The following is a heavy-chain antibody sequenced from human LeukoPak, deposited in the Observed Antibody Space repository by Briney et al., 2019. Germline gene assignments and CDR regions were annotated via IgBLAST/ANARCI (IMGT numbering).Heavy chain of an antibody. V-gene: IGHV1-69*13. D-gene: IGHD3-22*01. J-gene: IGHJ6*02. CDR3: ARVPTWDNYYDSSGYYYYYGMDV. Sequence: GASVKVSCKASGGTFSSYAISWVRQAPGQGLEWMGGIIPIFGTANYAQKFQGRVTITADESTSTAYMELSSLRSEDTAVYYCARVPTWDNYYDSSGYYYYYGMDVWGQGTTVTVSS. CDR2: IIPIFGTA. CDR1: GGTFSSYA.